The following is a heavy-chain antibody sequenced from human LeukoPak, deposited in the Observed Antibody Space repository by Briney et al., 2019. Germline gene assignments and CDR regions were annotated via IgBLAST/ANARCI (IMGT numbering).Heavy chain of an antibody. V-gene: IGHV3-23*01. CDR2: ISGRGDDT. J-gene: IGHJ4*02. CDR1: GFTFNSYA. D-gene: IGHD3-3*01. Sequence: GGSLRLSCAASGFTFNSYAMTWVRQAPGKGLEWVSSISGRGDDTYSADSVKGRFTISRDNSKNTLYLQMNSLRAEDTAVYYCAKGQSGDDFWSGYLPHFDYWGQGTLVTVFS. CDR3: AKGQSGDDFWSGYLPHFDY.